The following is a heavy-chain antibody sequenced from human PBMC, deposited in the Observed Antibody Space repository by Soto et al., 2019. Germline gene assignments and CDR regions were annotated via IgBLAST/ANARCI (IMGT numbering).Heavy chain of an antibody. CDR1: GDIFTNFY. J-gene: IGHJ4*02. D-gene: IGHD6-6*01. CDR3: TRGLASGDY. Sequence: QVQLVQPGAEVKKPGASVKFSCKASGDIFTNFYIHWVRQAPGQGLEWIGIINPNGGSTNYAQNCEGRVTMTRDTSTSTVYMDLSSLRSEDTAVYYCTRGLASGDYWGQGTLITVSS. CDR2: INPNGGST. V-gene: IGHV1-46*03.